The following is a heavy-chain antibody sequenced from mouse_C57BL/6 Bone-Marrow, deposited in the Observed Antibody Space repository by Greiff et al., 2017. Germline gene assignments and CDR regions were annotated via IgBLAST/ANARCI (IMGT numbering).Heavy chain of an antibody. CDR2: INPNNGGT. J-gene: IGHJ4*01. V-gene: IGHV1-26*01. CDR3: ASDYYGSSYDAMDY. D-gene: IGHD1-1*01. Sequence: EVQLQQSGPELVKPGASVKISCKASGYTFTDYYMNWVKQSHGKSLEWIGDINPNNGGTSYNQKFKGKATLTVDKSSSTAYMELRSLTSEDSAVXYSASDYYGSSYDAMDYWGQGTSVTVSS. CDR1: GYTFTDYY.